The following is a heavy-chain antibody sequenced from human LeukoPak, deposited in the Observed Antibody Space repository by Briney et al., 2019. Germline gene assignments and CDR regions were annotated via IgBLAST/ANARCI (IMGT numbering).Heavy chain of an antibody. Sequence: SVTLSLTCTVSGYSISSGYYWGWIRQPPGKGLEWIGSIYHSGSTYYNPSLKSRVTISVDTSKNQFSLKLSSVTAADTAVYYCARDEVVPAAMLSSWFDPWGQGTLVTVSS. CDR1: GYSISSGYY. D-gene: IGHD2-2*01. V-gene: IGHV4-38-2*02. CDR3: ARDEVVPAAMLSSWFDP. CDR2: IYHSGST. J-gene: IGHJ5*02.